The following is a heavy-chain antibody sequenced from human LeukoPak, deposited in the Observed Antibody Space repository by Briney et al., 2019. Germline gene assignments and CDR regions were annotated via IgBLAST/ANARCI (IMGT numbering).Heavy chain of an antibody. CDR3: ASCGGDCYSGFDY. D-gene: IGHD2-21*02. CDR2: INSDGSST. Sequence: PGGSLRLSCAASGFTFSSYWIHWVRQAPGKGLVWVSRINSDGSSTTYADSVKGRFTISRDNAKNTLYLQMNSLRAEDTAVYYCASCGGDCYSGFDYWGQGTLVTVSS. J-gene: IGHJ4*02. V-gene: IGHV3-74*01. CDR1: GFTFSSYW.